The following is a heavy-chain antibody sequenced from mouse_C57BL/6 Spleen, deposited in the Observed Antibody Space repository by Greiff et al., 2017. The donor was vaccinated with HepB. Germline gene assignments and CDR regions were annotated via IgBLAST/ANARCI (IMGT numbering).Heavy chain of an antibody. CDR3: ARRGFRGYYFDN. CDR1: GYAFSSSW. J-gene: IGHJ2*01. D-gene: IGHD3-3*01. CDR2: IYPGDGDT. V-gene: IGHV1-82*01. Sequence: VQLQQSGPELVKPGASVKISCKASGYAFSSSWMNWVKQRSGKGLEWIGRIYPGDGDTNSNGKFKGKATLTADKSSSTAYMQLSSLTSEDSAVYFCARRGFRGYYFDNWGQGTTLTVSS.